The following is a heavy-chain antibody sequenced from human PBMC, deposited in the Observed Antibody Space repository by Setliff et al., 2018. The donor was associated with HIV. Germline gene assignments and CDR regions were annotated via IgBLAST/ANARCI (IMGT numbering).Heavy chain of an antibody. Sequence: PSETLSLTCTVSGDSFDSPHCWSWVRQSLEKGLGWIGEVCQRGGINYYPFFWSRAIISMDKPKSHFSLRLTSVTAADTAVYFCVRNSGWALGSWGQGTLVTVSS. V-gene: IGHV4-4*02. CDR3: VRNSGWALGS. CDR1: GDSFDSPHC. J-gene: IGHJ4*02. D-gene: IGHD3-16*01. CDR2: VCQRGGI.